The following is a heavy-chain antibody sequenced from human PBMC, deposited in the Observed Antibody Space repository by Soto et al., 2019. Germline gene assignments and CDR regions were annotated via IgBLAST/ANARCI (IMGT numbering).Heavy chain of an antibody. V-gene: IGHV3-23*01. CDR3: AKEMTSGYYLFDY. D-gene: IGHD3-22*01. CDR1: GFSFSSYA. CDR2: ISGTGGNT. Sequence: PGGPLRLSSAASGFSFSSYAMSWVRQAPGKGLEWVSTISGTGGNTYYPDSVKGRFTISRDNSKNTVYLQMNSLRAEDAAVYYCAKEMTSGYYLFDYWGQGTLVTVSS. J-gene: IGHJ4*02.